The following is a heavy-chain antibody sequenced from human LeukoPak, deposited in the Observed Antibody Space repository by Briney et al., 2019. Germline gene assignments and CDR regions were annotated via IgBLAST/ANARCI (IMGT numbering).Heavy chain of an antibody. J-gene: IGHJ4*02. CDR3: ARVVGAT. Sequence: PSETLSLTCTVSGGSISSSSYYWGWIRQPPGKGLEWIGSIYYSGSTYYNPSLKSRVTISVDTSKNQFSLKLSSVTAADTAVYYCARVVGATWGQGTLVTVSS. D-gene: IGHD1-26*01. CDR1: GGSISSSSYY. CDR2: IYYSGST. V-gene: IGHV4-39*07.